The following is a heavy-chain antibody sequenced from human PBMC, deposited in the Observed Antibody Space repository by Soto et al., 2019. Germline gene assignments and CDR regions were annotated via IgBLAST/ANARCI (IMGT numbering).Heavy chain of an antibody. V-gene: IGHV1-2*02. CDR3: AREGSADYGSYGMVV. D-gene: IGHD4-17*01. CDR1: GFTDYY. Sequence: QVQLVQSGTEVRKPGASVKVSCKASGFTDYYIHWVRQAPGQGLEWMGWVNPSSGGTNYAQKFQGRVAMTRDTFISTAYMELSSLQSDDTAVYYCAREGSADYGSYGMVVWGQGTTVTVSS. J-gene: IGHJ6*02. CDR2: VNPSSGGT.